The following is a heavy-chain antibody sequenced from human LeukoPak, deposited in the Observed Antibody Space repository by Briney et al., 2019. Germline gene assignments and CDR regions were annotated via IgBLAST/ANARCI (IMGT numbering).Heavy chain of an antibody. CDR1: GYTFTSYV. V-gene: IGHV1-8*01. CDR2: MNTNSGNT. J-gene: IGHJ3*02. Sequence: ASVKVSCKGSGYTFTSYVLNWVREATGQGLEWMGWMNTNSGNTGYAQKFQGRVTMTRNTSISTAYMELSSLRSEDTAVYYCARYLKGLKAFDIWGQGTMVTVSS. CDR3: ARYLKGLKAFDI. D-gene: IGHD3-22*01.